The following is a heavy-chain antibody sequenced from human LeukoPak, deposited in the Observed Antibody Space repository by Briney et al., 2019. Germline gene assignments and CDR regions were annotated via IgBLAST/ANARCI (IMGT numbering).Heavy chain of an antibody. CDR1: GGSISSSSYY. Sequence: MPSETLSLTCTVSGGSISSSSYYWGWIRQPPGKGLEWIGSIYYSGSTYYNPSLKSRVTISVDTSKNQFSLKLGSVTAADTAVYYCARRSGGYSYGSFGFDYWGQGTLVTVSS. D-gene: IGHD5-18*01. CDR2: IYYSGST. J-gene: IGHJ4*02. V-gene: IGHV4-39*01. CDR3: ARRSGGYSYGSFGFDY.